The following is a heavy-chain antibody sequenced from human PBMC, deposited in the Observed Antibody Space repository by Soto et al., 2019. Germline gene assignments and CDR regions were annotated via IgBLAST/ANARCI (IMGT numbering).Heavy chain of an antibody. V-gene: IGHV3-23*01. CDR1: GFTFGIYS. D-gene: IGHD2-8*01. CDR3: ANVLMVDAIIPYYFDY. J-gene: IGHJ4*02. CDR2: ISGSGGST. Sequence: GGSRRLSCAASGFTFGIYSMSWVSQAPGRGREWVSAISGSGGSTYYADSEKGRFTISRDNSKNTLYLQMNSLRAEDTAVYSCANVLMVDAIIPYYFDYWGQGTLVTVSS.